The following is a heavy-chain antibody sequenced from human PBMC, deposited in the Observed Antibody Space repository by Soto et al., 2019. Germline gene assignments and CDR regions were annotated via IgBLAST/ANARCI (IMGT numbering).Heavy chain of an antibody. CDR1: GGSFSGYY. CDR2: IHHSGST. D-gene: IGHD7-27*01. CDR3: ARGWGRIFDY. J-gene: IGHJ4*02. V-gene: IGHV4-34*01. Sequence: QVQLQQWGAGLLKPSETLSLPCAVYGGSFSGYYWNWIRQPPGKGLEWIGEIHHSGSTNYNPSLKSGVTLSVGTSKTQFSLKLSSVTAADTAVYYCARGWGRIFDYWGQGTLVTVSS.